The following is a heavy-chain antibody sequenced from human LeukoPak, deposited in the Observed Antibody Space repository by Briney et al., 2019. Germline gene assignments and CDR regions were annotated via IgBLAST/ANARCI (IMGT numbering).Heavy chain of an antibody. CDR3: ALEPIALSI. D-gene: IGHD3-3*01. V-gene: IGHV1-2*02. Sequence: ASVKVSCKASGYIFTGYYTHWVRQAPGQGLEWMGWINPNTGGTEYAQKFQGRVTMTRDTSISTAYMELSRLRSDDTAVYYCALEPIALSIWGQGTMVTVSS. CDR1: GYIFTGYY. CDR2: INPNTGGT. J-gene: IGHJ3*01.